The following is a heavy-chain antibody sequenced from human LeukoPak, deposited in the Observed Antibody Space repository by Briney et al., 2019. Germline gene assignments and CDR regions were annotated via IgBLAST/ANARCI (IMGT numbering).Heavy chain of an antibody. Sequence: PGGSLRLSCAASGFIVSSNYMSWVRQAPGKGLEWVSVIYSGGSTYYADSVKGRFTISRDNSKNTLYLQMNSLRAEDTAVYYCARGRVGATVTSPWGQGTLVTVSS. CDR3: ARGRVGATVTSP. V-gene: IGHV3-53*01. CDR1: GFIVSSNY. J-gene: IGHJ5*02. CDR2: IYSGGST. D-gene: IGHD4-17*01.